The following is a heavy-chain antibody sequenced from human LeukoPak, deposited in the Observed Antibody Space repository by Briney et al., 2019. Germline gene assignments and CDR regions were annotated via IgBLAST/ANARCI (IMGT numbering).Heavy chain of an antibody. J-gene: IGHJ4*02. CDR3: ARSYYYDSSGYPNFDY. D-gene: IGHD3-22*01. CDR1: GFTFSSYS. Sequence: GRSLRLSCAASGFTFSSYSMNWVRQAPGKGLEWVSYISSSSSTIYYADSVKCRFTISRDNAKNSLYLQMNSLRAEDTAVYYCARSYYYDSSGYPNFDYWGQGTLVTVSS. V-gene: IGHV3-48*04. CDR2: ISSSSSTI.